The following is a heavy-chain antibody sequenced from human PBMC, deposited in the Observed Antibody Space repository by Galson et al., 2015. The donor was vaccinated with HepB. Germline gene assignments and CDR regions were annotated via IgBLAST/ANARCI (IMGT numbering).Heavy chain of an antibody. CDR1: GFTFTSSA. D-gene: IGHD5-24*01. V-gene: IGHV1-58*02. Sequence: SVKVSCKASGFTFTSSAMQWVRQARGQRLEWIGWIVVGSGNTNYAQKFQERVTITRDMSTSTAYMELSSLRSEDTAVYYCAAEMATPDDLNYYYYGMDVWGQGTTVTVSS. J-gene: IGHJ6*02. CDR3: AAEMATPDDLNYYYYGMDV. CDR2: IVVGSGNT.